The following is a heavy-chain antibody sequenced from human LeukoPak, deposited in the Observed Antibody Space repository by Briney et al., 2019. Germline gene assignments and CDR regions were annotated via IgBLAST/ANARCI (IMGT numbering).Heavy chain of an antibody. D-gene: IGHD5-12*01. J-gene: IGHJ4*02. V-gene: IGHV3-53*01. Sequence: PGGSLRLSCAASGFTFSSYAMSWVRQAPGKGLEWVSVIYSGGSTYYADSVKGRFTISRDNSKNTLYLQMNSLRAEDTAVYYCAVADYWGQGTLVTVSS. CDR2: IYSGGST. CDR3: AVADY. CDR1: GFTFSSYA.